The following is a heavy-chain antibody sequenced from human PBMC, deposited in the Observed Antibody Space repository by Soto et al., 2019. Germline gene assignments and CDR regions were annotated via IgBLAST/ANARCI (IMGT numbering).Heavy chain of an antibody. CDR2: IYYSGST. CDR1: GGSISSYY. D-gene: IGHD6-13*01. Sequence: ETLSLTCTVSGGSISSYYWSWIRQPPGKGLEWIGYIYYSGSTNYNPSLKSRVTISVDTSKNQFSLKLSSVTAADTAVYYCARALDYSSSWYSYYYYGMDVWGQGTTVTVSS. V-gene: IGHV4-59*01. CDR3: ARALDYSSSWYSYYYYGMDV. J-gene: IGHJ6*02.